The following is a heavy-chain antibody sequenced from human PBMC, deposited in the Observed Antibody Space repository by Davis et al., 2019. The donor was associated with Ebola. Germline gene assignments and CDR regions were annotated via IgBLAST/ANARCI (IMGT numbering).Heavy chain of an antibody. V-gene: IGHV3-11*01. Sequence: LSLTCAASGFTFSDYYMSWIRQAPGKGLEWVSYISSSGSTIYYADSVKGRFTISRDNVKNSLYLQMNSLRAEDTAVYYCARDTHPIVFFDYWGQGTLVTVSS. D-gene: IGHD1-26*01. CDR1: GFTFSDYY. CDR3: ARDTHPIVFFDY. CDR2: ISSSGSTI. J-gene: IGHJ4*02.